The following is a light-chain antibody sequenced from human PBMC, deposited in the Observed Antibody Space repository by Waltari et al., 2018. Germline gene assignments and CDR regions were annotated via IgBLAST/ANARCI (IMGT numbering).Light chain of an antibody. CDR3: QQYYITPGWT. CDR2: WAS. V-gene: IGKV4-1*01. J-gene: IGKJ1*01. Sequence: DIVMTQSPDSLAVSLGERATINCKSSQSVLYSSNNKNYLAWYQQKPGQPPKLLIYWASTRESGVPDRFSGSGSGTDFTLTISSLQAEDVAVYYCQQYYITPGWTFGQGTKVEIK. CDR1: QSVLYSSNNKNY.